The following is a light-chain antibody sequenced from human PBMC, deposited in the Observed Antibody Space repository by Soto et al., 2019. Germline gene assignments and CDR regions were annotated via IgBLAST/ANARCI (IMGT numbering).Light chain of an antibody. Sequence: QSALTQPPSASGSPGQSVTISCTGTKNDIGVYDFVSWYQHHPGKAPRLIIYEVVQRPSGVPDRFSGSKSGNTASLTVSGLQAPDEADYFCKSYAGSNTYVFGSGTKVTVL. CDR1: KNDIGVYDF. V-gene: IGLV2-8*01. J-gene: IGLJ1*01. CDR3: KSYAGSNTYV. CDR2: EVV.